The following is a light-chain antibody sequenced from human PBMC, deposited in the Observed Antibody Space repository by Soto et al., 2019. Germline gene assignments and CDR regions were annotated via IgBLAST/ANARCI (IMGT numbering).Light chain of an antibody. J-gene: IGKJ1*01. CDR2: KAS. V-gene: IGKV1-5*03. CDR3: QQYNSYPWT. CDR1: QSISSR. Sequence: DIQMTQSPSTLSASVGDRVTITCRASQSISSRLAWYQQKPGKAPKLLIYKASSLESGVPSRFSGSGSGTEFTLTFSSLQPDDFATYYCQQYNSYPWTFGQGTKVEIK.